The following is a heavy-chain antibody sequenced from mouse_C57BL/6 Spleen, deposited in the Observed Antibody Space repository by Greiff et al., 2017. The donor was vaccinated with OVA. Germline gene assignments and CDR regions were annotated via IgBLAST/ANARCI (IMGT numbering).Heavy chain of an antibody. CDR3: ARWGDSNYAY. D-gene: IGHD2-5*01. J-gene: IGHJ3*01. CDR2: IYPRSGNT. CDR1: GYTFTSYG. V-gene: IGHV1-81*01. Sequence: QVQLKESGAELARPGASVKLSCKASGYTFTSYGISWVKQSTGQGLEWIGEIYPRSGNTYYNEKFKGKATLTADKSSSTAYMELRSLTSEDSAVYFCARWGDSNYAYWGQGTLVTVSA.